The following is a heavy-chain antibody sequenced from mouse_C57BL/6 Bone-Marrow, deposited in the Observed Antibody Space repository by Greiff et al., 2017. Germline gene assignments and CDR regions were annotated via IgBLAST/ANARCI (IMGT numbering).Heavy chain of an antibody. V-gene: IGHV2-2*01. D-gene: IGHD1-1*01. Sequence: VQLQQSGPGLVQPSQSLSITCTVSGFSLTSYGVHWVRQSPGKGLEWLGVIWSGGSTDYNAAFISRLSISKDNSKSQVFFKMNSLQADDTAIYYCARPGTVPYYYAMDYWGQGTSVTVSS. CDR2: IWSGGST. CDR1: GFSLTSYG. CDR3: ARPGTVPYYYAMDY. J-gene: IGHJ4*01.